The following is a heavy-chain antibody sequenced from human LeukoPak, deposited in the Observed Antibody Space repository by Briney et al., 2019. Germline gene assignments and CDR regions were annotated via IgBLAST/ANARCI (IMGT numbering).Heavy chain of an antibody. D-gene: IGHD2-15*01. J-gene: IGHJ5*01. CDR3: ARDRRRYCSGGSCSGWFDS. CDR1: GYTFTSYY. Sequence: ASVKVSCKASGYTFTSYYMHWVRQAPGQGLEWMGIINPSGGSTSYAQKFQGRVTMTRDMSTSTVYMELSSLRSEDTAVYYCARDRRRYCSGGSCSGWFDSWGQGTLVTVSS. V-gene: IGHV1-46*01. CDR2: INPSGGST.